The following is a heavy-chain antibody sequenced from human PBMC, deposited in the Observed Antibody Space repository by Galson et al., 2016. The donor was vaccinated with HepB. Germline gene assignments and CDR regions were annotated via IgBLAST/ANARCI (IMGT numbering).Heavy chain of an antibody. D-gene: IGHD6-19*01. CDR1: GFTFRSCV. V-gene: IGHV3-30-3*01. CDR2: ISHDGSNK. J-gene: IGHJ4*02. CDR3: ARVPTSGWYVDY. Sequence: SLRLSCAASGFTFRSCVMDWVRQAPGKGLEWVAVISHDGSNKYYADSVKDRFTISRDNSKNTLYLQMNSLRTEDTAIYYCARVPTSGWYVDYWGQGTLVTVSS.